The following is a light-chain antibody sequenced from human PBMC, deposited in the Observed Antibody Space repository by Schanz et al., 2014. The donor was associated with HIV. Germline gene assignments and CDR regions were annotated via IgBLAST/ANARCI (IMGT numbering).Light chain of an antibody. J-gene: IGLJ1*01. CDR1: SSDVGGYNY. CDR3: CSYVDSSTFV. CDR2: EVS. V-gene: IGLV2-23*02. Sequence: QSALTQPASVSGSPGQSITISCTGTSSDVGGYNYVSWYQQHPGKAPKLTIYEVSKRPSGVSNRFSGSKSGNTASLTISGLQGEDEADYYCCSYVDSSTFVFGTGTKLTVL.